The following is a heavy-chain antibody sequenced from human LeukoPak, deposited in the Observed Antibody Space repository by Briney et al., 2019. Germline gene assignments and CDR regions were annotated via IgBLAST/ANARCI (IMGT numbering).Heavy chain of an antibody. CDR1: GFTVSSNY. V-gene: IGHV3-53*01. Sequence: GGSLRLSCAASGFTVSSNYMSWVRQAPGKGLEWVSVIYSGGSTDYADSVKGRFTISRDNSKNTLYLQMNSLRVEDTAVYYCARVGNSGGYYNPLDYWGQGTLVTVSS. CDR3: ARVGNSGGYYNPLDY. J-gene: IGHJ4*02. D-gene: IGHD3-22*01. CDR2: IYSGGST.